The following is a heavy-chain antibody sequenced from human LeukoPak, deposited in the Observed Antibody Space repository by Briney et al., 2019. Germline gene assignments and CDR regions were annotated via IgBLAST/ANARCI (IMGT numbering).Heavy chain of an antibody. V-gene: IGHV4-34*01. CDR2: INHSGST. J-gene: IGHJ4*02. CDR1: GGSFSGYY. CDR3: ARGGGDYHAGPYCFDY. Sequence: SETLSLTCAVYGGSFSGYYWSWIPQPPGKGLEWIGEINHSGSTNYNPSLKSRVTISVDTSKNQFSLKLSSVTAADTAVYYCARGGGDYHAGPYCFDYWGQGTLVTVSS. D-gene: IGHD4-17*01.